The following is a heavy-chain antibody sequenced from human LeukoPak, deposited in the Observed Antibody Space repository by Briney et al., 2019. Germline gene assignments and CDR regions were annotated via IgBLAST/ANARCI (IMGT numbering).Heavy chain of an antibody. J-gene: IGHJ4*02. CDR3: AKGYYFDILSGYSSLDS. CDR1: GFTFNNYA. D-gene: IGHD3-9*01. Sequence: GGSLRLSCAASGFTFNNYAMHWVRQAPGKGLEWVAVIFYDGSVYYYADSVKGRFTISRDNSKSTLYLQMNSLRAEDTAAYYCAKGYYFDILSGYSSLDSWGQGTLVTVSS. CDR2: IFYDGSVY. V-gene: IGHV3-30*04.